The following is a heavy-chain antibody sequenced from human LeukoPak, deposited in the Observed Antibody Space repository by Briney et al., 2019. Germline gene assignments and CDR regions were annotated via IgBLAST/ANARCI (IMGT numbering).Heavy chain of an antibody. V-gene: IGHV4-38-2*01. CDR2: IYHSGST. CDR3: ARQVDV. Sequence: SETLSLTCAVSGYSISSGYYWGWIRQPPGKGLEWIGSIYHSGSTYYNPSLKSRVTISVDTSKNQFSLKLGSVTAADTAVYYCARQVDVWGKGTTVTVSS. CDR1: GYSISSGYY. J-gene: IGHJ6*04.